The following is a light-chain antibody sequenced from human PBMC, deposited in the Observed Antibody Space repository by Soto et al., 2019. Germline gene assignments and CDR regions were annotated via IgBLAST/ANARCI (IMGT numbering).Light chain of an antibody. CDR2: GAS. V-gene: IGKV3-20*01. CDR1: QTIRSNY. Sequence: ETVLTQSPGTLSLSPGESATLSCRASQTIRSNYLAWYRQTPGQAPRLLIYGASNRATGIADRFSGSGSGTDFTLIISRLEPEDFALYYCQQYGSSPWTCGQGTKVEIK. J-gene: IGKJ1*01. CDR3: QQYGSSPWT.